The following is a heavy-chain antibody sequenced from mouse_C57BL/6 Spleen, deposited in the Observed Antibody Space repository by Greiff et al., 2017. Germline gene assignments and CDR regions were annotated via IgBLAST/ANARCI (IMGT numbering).Heavy chain of an antibody. CDR3: ANEDNYYAMDY. CDR2: ISYDGSN. J-gene: IGHJ4*01. CDR1: GYSITSGYY. Sequence: EVQRVESGPGLVKPSQSLSLTCSATGYSITSGYYWNWIRQFPGNKLEWMGYISYDGSNNYNPSFKNRISITSDTSENQFFLKLNSVTTEDTATYYGANEDNYYAMDYWGQGTSVTVSS. V-gene: IGHV3-6*01.